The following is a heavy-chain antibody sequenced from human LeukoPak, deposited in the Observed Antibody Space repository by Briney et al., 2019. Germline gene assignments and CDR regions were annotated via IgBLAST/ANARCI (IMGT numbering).Heavy chain of an antibody. J-gene: IGHJ3*02. V-gene: IGHV4-59*08. CDR1: GGSISSYY. CDR3: ARHTLVGARNAFDI. Sequence: PSETLSLTCNVSGGSISSYYWSWIRQPPGKGLEWIGYMYYSGNTNYNPSLKSRVTTSVDSSKNQLSLKLSSVTAADTAVYYCARHTLVGARNAFDIWGQGTMVTVSS. D-gene: IGHD1-26*01. CDR2: MYYSGNT.